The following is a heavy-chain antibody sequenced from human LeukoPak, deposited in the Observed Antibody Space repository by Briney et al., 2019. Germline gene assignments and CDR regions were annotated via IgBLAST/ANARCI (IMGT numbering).Heavy chain of an antibody. J-gene: IGHJ3*02. CDR2: IYYSGST. V-gene: IGHV4-61*08. Sequence: SETLSLTCTVSGGSISSGGYYWSWIRQHPGKGLEWIGYIYYSGSTNYNPSLESRVTISIDTSKNQFSLKLTSVTAADTAVYYCARGDVFDIWGQGTLVTVSS. CDR1: GGSISSGGYY. CDR3: ARGDVFDI.